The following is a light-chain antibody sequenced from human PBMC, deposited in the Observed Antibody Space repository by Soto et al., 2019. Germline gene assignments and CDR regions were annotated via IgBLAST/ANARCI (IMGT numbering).Light chain of an antibody. V-gene: IGLV4-69*01. Sequence: QAVLTQSPSVSASLGASVKLTCTLSSGLSSYAIAWHQQQTEKGPRYLMKLNSDGSHSKGDGIPDRFSGSSSGPERYLTISSLQSEDEADYYCQTWGPGVQEVFGGGTKLTVL. CDR1: SGLSSYA. CDR3: QTWGPGVQEV. J-gene: IGLJ2*01. CDR2: LNSDGSH.